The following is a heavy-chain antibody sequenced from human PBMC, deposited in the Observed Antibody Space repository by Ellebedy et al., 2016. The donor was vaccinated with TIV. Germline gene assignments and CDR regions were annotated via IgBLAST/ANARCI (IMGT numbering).Heavy chain of an antibody. D-gene: IGHD3-16*01. CDR2: INQDGGET. CDR3: ATDGSYGDYLSPTHAFEI. J-gene: IGHJ3*02. V-gene: IGHV3-7*01. CDR1: GFSFRSYW. Sequence: GGSLRLSCVGSGFSFRSYWMSWVRQAPGKGLEWVANINQDGGETYYGDSVKGRFTISRDNAKRTLDLQMNSLRAEDTAIYYCATDGSYGDYLSPTHAFEIWGQGTLVTVSP.